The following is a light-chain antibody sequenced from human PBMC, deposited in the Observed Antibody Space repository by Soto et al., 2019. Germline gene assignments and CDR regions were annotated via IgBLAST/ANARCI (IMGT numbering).Light chain of an antibody. Sequence: EIVLTQSPATLSLSPGERATLSCRASQSVRKYLAWYQQKPGQAPRLLIYDASNRATGIPARFSGSGSGTDFTLTISSLEPEDFAVYYCQQRDNLYTFGQGTKLEIK. CDR2: DAS. J-gene: IGKJ2*01. CDR1: QSVRKY. V-gene: IGKV3-11*01. CDR3: QQRDNLYT.